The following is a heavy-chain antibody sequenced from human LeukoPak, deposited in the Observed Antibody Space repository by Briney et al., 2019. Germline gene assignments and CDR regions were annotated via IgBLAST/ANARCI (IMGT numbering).Heavy chain of an antibody. CDR2: ISGASSSI. Sequence: PGGSLRLSCAASGFTFSSYWMSWVRQAPGKGLEWVSYISGASSSIYYADSVRGRFTISRDNAKNSLYLQMNSLRDDDTAVYYCARGLSTCDYWGQGTLVTVSS. J-gene: IGHJ4*02. CDR3: ARGLSTCDY. D-gene: IGHD3-10*01. V-gene: IGHV3-48*02. CDR1: GFTFSSYW.